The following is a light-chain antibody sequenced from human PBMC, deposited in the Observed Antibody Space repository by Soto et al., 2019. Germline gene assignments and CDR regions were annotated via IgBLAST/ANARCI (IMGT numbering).Light chain of an antibody. Sequence: QSVLTQPPSASGTPGQRVTISCSGSSSNIGSNTVNWYQQLPGTAPKLLIYSNNQRPSGVPDRFSGSKSGTSASLAISGLQSEDEGDYYCAAWDDSLVFGGGTKVTVL. J-gene: IGLJ2*01. V-gene: IGLV1-44*01. CDR2: SNN. CDR3: AAWDDSLV. CDR1: SSNIGSNT.